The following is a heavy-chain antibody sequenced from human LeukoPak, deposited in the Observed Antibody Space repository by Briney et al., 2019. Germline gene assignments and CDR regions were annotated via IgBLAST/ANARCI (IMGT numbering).Heavy chain of an antibody. D-gene: IGHD2-21*02. CDR3: AKGGPCGGDCYYPAF. Sequence: PGRSLRLSCAASGFTFSSYGMHWVRQAPGKGLEWVAVISYDGSNKYYADSVKGRFTISRDNSKNTLYLQMNSLRAEDTAVYYCAKGGPCGGDCYYPAFWGQGTLVTVSS. V-gene: IGHV3-30*18. CDR2: ISYDGSNK. CDR1: GFTFSSYG. J-gene: IGHJ4*02.